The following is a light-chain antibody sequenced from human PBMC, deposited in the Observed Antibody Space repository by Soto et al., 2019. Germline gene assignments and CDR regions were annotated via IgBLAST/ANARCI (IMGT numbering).Light chain of an antibody. J-gene: IGLJ1*01. V-gene: IGLV2-23*02. CDR2: EVS. Sequence: SVLTQPASVSGSPGQSITISCTGTSSDVGNYNLVSWYQQHPGKAPKLMIYEVSQRPSGVSNRFSGSKSGNTASLAISGLQAEDEADYYCCSYAGSGTYVFGTGTKVTVL. CDR1: SSDVGNYNL. CDR3: CSYAGSGTYV.